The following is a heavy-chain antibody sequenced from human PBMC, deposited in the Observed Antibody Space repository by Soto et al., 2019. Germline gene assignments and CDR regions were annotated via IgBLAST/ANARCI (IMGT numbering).Heavy chain of an antibody. CDR2: ISYDGSNK. J-gene: IGHJ5*01. CDR3: AKALDSTNWGSWFDS. D-gene: IGHD3-16*01. V-gene: IGHV3-30*18. Sequence: QVHLVESGGGVVQPGRSLRLSCAASGFTFRSYGMHWVRQAPGKGLEWVAVISYDGSNKYYVDSVKGRFTISRDNSKNTLYLQMNSLRVEDTAVYYCAKALDSTNWGSWFDSWGQGTLVTVSS. CDR1: GFTFRSYG.